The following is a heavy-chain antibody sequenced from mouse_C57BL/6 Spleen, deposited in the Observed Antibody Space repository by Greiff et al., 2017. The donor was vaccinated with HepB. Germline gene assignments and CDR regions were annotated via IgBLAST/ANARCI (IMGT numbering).Heavy chain of an antibody. CDR2: INPNNGGT. J-gene: IGHJ2*01. CDR1: GYTFTDYY. D-gene: IGHD1-1*01. Sequence: VQLQQSGPELVKPGASVKISCKASGYTFTDYYMNWVKQSHGKSLEWIGDINPNNGGTSYNQKFKGKATLTVDKSSSTAYMELRSLTSEDSAVYYCARLGGSSWSYFDYWGQGTTLTVSS. CDR3: ARLGGSSWSYFDY. V-gene: IGHV1-26*01.